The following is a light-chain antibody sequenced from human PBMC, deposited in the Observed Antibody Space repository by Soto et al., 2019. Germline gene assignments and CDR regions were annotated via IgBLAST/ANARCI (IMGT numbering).Light chain of an antibody. Sequence: DIQMTQSPSTLSASAGDRVTITCRAGQSMSGWLAWYQQKPGKAPKLLIYKASTLKSGVPSRFSGSGSGTKFTLTIASLQPDDFATYYCQQYETFSGTFGPGTKVDIK. CDR3: QQYETFSGT. V-gene: IGKV1-5*03. CDR1: QSMSGW. CDR2: KAS. J-gene: IGKJ1*01.